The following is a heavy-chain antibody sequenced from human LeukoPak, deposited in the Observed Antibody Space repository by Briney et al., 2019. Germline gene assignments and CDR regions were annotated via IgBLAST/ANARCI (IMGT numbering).Heavy chain of an antibody. J-gene: IGHJ4*02. D-gene: IGHD6-6*01. V-gene: IGHV4-39*07. CDR2: IYYSGST. CDR1: GGSISSSSYY. CDR3: ARVGGDSSSWGLFDY. Sequence: SETLSLTCTVSGGSISSSSYYWGWIRQPPGKGLEWIGSIYYSGSTYYNPSLKSRVTISVDTSKNQFSLKLSSVTAADTAVYYCARVGGDSSSWGLFDYWGQGTLVTVSS.